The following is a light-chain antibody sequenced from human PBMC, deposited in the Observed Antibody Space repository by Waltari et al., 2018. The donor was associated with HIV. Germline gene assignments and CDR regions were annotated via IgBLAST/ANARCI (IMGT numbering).Light chain of an antibody. V-gene: IGKV3-20*01. CDR2: NAS. CDR1: QNISSDS. CDR3: QHYDNSPPIT. J-gene: IGKJ3*01. Sequence: IVLTQSPGTLSLSPGERAALSCKASQNISSDSLAWYQQKFGQSPSLLIYNASTRATDIPDRFSGSGSGTDFTLTISRLQPADFAVYFCQHYDNSPPITFGPGT.